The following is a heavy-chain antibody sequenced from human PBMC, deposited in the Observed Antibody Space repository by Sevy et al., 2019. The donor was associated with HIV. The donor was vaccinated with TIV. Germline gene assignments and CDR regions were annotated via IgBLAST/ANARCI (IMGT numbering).Heavy chain of an antibody. CDR3: ARGPNGNYLLYYLDY. Sequence: ASVKVSCKASGGSLNTHAISWVRQAPGQGLEWMGEIIPGFSSTRYAGRFQDRVTLTADEFTSTVYMELTSLKSTDTAVYYCARGPNGNYLLYYLDYWGQGTLVTVSS. D-gene: IGHD1-7*01. V-gene: IGHV1-69*13. CDR2: IIPGFSST. CDR1: GGSLNTHA. J-gene: IGHJ4*02.